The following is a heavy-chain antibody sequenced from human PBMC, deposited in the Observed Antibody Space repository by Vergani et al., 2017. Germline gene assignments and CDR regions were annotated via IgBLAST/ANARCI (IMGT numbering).Heavy chain of an antibody. Sequence: QVQLQQWGAGLLKPSETLSLTCAVYGGSFSGYYWSWIRQPPGKGLEWIGEINHSGSTNYNPSLKSRVTISVDPAKNQFSLKLSSVTAADTAVYYWARDRYYDFWSGYYRSPAYGMDVWGQGTTVTVSS. CDR3: ARDRYYDFWSGYYRSPAYGMDV. CDR2: INHSGST. CDR1: GGSFSGYY. V-gene: IGHV4-34*01. D-gene: IGHD3-3*01. J-gene: IGHJ6*02.